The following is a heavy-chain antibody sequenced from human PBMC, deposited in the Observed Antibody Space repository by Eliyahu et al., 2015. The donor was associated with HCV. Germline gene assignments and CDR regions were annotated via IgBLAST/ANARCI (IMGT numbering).Heavy chain of an antibody. CDR1: GXTFSXXA. CDR2: IIPILGIA. J-gene: IGHJ6*02. D-gene: IGHD1-26*01. V-gene: IGHV1-69*04. CDR3: ARAPTSRAYYYYGMDV. Sequence: VQLVQSGAEVKKXGSSVKVSCKAXGXTFSXXAISWVRPAPGQGLEWMGRIIPILGIANYAQKFQGRVTITADKSTSTAYMELSSLRSEDTAVYYCARAPTSRAYYYYGMDVWGQGTTVTVSS.